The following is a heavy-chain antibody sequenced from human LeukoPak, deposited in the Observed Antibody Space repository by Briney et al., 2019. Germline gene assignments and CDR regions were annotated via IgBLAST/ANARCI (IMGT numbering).Heavy chain of an antibody. V-gene: IGHV3-30*01. CDR3: AREPPAASWGYYYDYYMDV. CDR2: ISYDGSNK. Sequence: GGSLRLSCAASGFTFSSYAMHWVRQAPGKGLEWVAVISYDGSNKYYADSVKGRFTISRDNSKNTLYLQMNSLRAEDTAVYYCAREPPAASWGYYYDYYMDVWGKGTTVTVSS. CDR1: GFTFSSYA. D-gene: IGHD3-16*01. J-gene: IGHJ6*03.